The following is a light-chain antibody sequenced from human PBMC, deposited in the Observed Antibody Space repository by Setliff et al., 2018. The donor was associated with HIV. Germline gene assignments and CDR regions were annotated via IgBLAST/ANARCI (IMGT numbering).Light chain of an antibody. J-gene: IGLJ3*02. CDR2: DVS. CDR1: SSDVGGYND. V-gene: IGLV2-8*01. CDR3: SSYAWRDSWA. Sequence: QSVLAQPPSASGSPGQSVTISCTGTSSDVGGYNDVSWYQQHPGKAPKLMIYDVSKRPSGVPDRFSGSKSGNTASLTVSGLQAEDEADYYCSSYAWRDSWAFGGGTKVTVL.